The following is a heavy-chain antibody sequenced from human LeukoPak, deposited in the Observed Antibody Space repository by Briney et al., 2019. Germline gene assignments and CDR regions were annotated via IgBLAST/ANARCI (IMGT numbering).Heavy chain of an antibody. V-gene: IGHV4-38-2*02. J-gene: IGHJ6*03. CDR2: TYHSGST. CDR3: AREGHYYDSSGYYYYYYMDV. D-gene: IGHD3-22*01. Sequence: SETLSLTCAVSGYSISSGYYWGWIRQPPGKGLEWIGSTYHSGSTYYNPSLKSRVTISVDTSKNQFSLKLSSVTAADTAVYYCAREGHYYDSSGYYYYYYMDVWGKGTTVTVSS. CDR1: GYSISSGYY.